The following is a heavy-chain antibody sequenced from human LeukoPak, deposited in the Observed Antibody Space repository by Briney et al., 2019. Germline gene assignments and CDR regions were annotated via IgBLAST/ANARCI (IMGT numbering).Heavy chain of an antibody. CDR1: GYTFTSYA. CDR2: INAGNGNT. D-gene: IGHD6-19*01. Sequence: GASVKVSCKASGYTFTSYAMHWVRQAPGQRLEWMGWINAGNGNTKYSQEFQGRVTITRDTSASTAYMELSSLRSEDMAVYYCARSECSSGWYPAFDIWGQGTMVTASS. J-gene: IGHJ3*02. CDR3: ARSECSSGWYPAFDI. V-gene: IGHV1-3*03.